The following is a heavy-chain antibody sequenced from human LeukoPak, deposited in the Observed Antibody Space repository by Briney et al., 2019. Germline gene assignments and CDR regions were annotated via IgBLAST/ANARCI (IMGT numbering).Heavy chain of an antibody. CDR1: GGSFSGYY. CDR2: INHSGST. D-gene: IGHD5-24*01. Sequence: SETLSLTCAVYGGSFSGYYRSWIRQPPGKGLEWIGEINHSGSTNYNPSLKSRVTISVDTSKNQFSLKLSSVTAADTAVYYCARVVEMATIRLLDYWGQGTLVTVSS. J-gene: IGHJ4*02. V-gene: IGHV4-34*01. CDR3: ARVVEMATIRLLDY.